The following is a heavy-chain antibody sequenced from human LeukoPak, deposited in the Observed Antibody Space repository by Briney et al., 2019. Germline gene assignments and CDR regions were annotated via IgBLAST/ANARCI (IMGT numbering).Heavy chain of an antibody. D-gene: IGHD4-11*01. V-gene: IGHV3-30-3*01. CDR2: ISYDGSNK. CDR1: GFTFSSYA. Sequence: GGSLRLSCAASGFTFSSYAMHWVRQAPGKGLEWVAVISYDGSNKYYADSVKGRFTISRDNSKNTLYLRMNSLGAEDTAVYYCARDPGLQVYMDVWGKGTTVTVSS. J-gene: IGHJ6*03. CDR3: ARDPGLQVYMDV.